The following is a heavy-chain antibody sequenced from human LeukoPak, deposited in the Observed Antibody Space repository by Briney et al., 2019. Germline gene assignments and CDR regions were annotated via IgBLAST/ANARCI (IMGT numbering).Heavy chain of an antibody. CDR2: IYWDDDK. CDR3: AHADTAMVHIDY. CDR1: GFSLSTSGVG. V-gene: IGHV2-5*02. D-gene: IGHD5-18*01. J-gene: IGHJ4*02. Sequence: SGPTLVKPTQTPTLTCTFSGFSLSTSGVGVGWIPQPPGKALEWLALIYWDDDKRYSPSLKSRLTITKDTSKNQVVLTMTNMDPVDTATYYCAHADTAMVHIDYWGQGTLVTVSS.